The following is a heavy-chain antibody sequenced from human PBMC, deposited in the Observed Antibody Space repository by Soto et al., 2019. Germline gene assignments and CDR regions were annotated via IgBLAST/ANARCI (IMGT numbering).Heavy chain of an antibody. J-gene: IGHJ5*02. CDR2: IYYSGST. V-gene: IGHV4-30-4*01. D-gene: IGHD3-22*01. CDR1: GGSISSGDYY. CDR3: ARVGGLITMIESGNWFDP. Sequence: SETLSVTCTVSGGSISSGDYYWSWIRQPPGKGLEWIGYIYYSGSTYYNPSLKSRVTISVDTSKNQFSLKLSSVTAADTAVYYCARVGGLITMIESGNWFDPWGQGTLVTVSS.